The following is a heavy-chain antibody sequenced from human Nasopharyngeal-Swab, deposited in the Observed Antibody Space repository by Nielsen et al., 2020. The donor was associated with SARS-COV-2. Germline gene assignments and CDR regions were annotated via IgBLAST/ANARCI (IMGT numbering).Heavy chain of an antibody. CDR2: IYYSGST. CDR3: ASKKLGPRVWFDP. D-gene: IGHD3-16*01. Sequence: WIRQPPGKGLEWIGSIYYSGSTYYNPSLKSRVTISVDTSKNQFSLKLSSVTAADTAVYYCASKKLGPRVWFDPWGQGTLVTSPQ. V-gene: IGHV4-39*07. J-gene: IGHJ5*02.